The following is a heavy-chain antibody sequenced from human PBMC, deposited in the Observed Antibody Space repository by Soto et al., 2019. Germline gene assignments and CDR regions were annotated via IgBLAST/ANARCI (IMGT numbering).Heavy chain of an antibody. V-gene: IGHV3-23*01. CDR3: APGAGRNYYYGMDV. CDR2: ISGSGGST. J-gene: IGHJ6*02. D-gene: IGHD3-10*01. CDR1: GFTFSSYA. Sequence: EVQLLESGGGLVQPGGSLRLSCAASGFTFSSYAMSWVRQAPGKGLEWVSAISGSGGSTYYADSVKGRFTISRDNYKNTLYLQMNSLRAEDTAVYYCAPGAGRNYYYGMDVWGQGTTVTVSS.